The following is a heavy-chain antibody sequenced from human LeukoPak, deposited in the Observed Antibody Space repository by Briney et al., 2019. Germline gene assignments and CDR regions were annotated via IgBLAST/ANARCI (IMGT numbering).Heavy chain of an antibody. J-gene: IGHJ4*02. V-gene: IGHV4-38-2*02. Sequence: SETLSLTCTVSGYSISSGYYWGWIRQPPGKGLEWIGSIYHSGSTYYNPSLKSRVTISVDTSKNQFSLKLSSVTAADTAVYYCARVKSPGIAAEGKDYWGQGTLVTVSS. D-gene: IGHD6-13*01. CDR1: GYSISSGYY. CDR2: IYHSGST. CDR3: ARVKSPGIAAEGKDY.